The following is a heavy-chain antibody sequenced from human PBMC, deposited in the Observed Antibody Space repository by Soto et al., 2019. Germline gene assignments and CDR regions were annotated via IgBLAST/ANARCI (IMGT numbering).Heavy chain of an antibody. Sequence: SETLSLTCTVSGGSVSSGSYYWSWIRQPPGKGLEWIGYIYYSGSTNYNPSLKSRVTISVDTSKNQFSLKLSSVTAADTAVYYCARAGDSYYDFWSGYYNYNWFDPWGQGTLVTVSS. CDR1: GGSVSSGSYY. CDR3: ARAGDSYYDFWSGYYNYNWFDP. D-gene: IGHD3-3*01. CDR2: IYYSGST. J-gene: IGHJ5*02. V-gene: IGHV4-61*01.